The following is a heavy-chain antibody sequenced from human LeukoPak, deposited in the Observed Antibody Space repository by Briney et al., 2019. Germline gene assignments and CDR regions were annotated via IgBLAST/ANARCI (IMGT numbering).Heavy chain of an antibody. V-gene: IGHV1-69*13. CDR2: IIPIFGTA. Sequence: SVKVSCKASGYTFTSYGISWVRQAPGQGLEWMGGIIPIFGTANYAQKFQGRVTIAADESTSTAYMELSSLRSEDTAVYYCARAHYYDSSGYYSVGTPFDYWGQGTLVTVSS. D-gene: IGHD3-22*01. J-gene: IGHJ4*02. CDR1: GYTFTSYG. CDR3: ARAHYYDSSGYYSVGTPFDY.